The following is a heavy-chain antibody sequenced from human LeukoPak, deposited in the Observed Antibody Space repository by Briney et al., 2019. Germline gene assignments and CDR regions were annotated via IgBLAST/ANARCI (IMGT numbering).Heavy chain of an antibody. V-gene: IGHV1-8*01. CDR1: GYTFTSYD. CDR2: MNPNSGNT. CDR3: ARDRKGPTYYYDSSGSPGWLIDAFDI. Sequence: GASVKVSCKASGYTFTSYDINWVRQATGQGLEWMGWMNPNSGNTGYAQKFQGRVTMTRDTSISTAYMELSSLRSEDTAVYYCARDRKGPTYYYDSSGSPGWLIDAFDIWGQGTMVTVSS. J-gene: IGHJ3*02. D-gene: IGHD3-22*01.